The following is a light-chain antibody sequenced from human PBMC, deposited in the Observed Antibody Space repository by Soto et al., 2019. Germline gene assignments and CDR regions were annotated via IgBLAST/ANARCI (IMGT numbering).Light chain of an antibody. J-gene: IGKJ2*01. V-gene: IGKV4-1*01. CDR3: QQYYATRS. CDR1: QSVLYGSNSKNY. Sequence: IVMTQSPDSLAVSLGERATINCKSSQSVLYGSNSKNYLAWYQQKPGQPPKLLIYWASTRESGVPDRFSGSGSGTDFTLTISSLQAEDVAVYYCQQYYATRSFGQGTKLEIK. CDR2: WAS.